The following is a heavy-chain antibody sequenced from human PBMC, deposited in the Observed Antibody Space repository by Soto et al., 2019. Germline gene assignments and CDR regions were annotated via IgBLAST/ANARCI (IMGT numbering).Heavy chain of an antibody. CDR1: GFTFSSYA. J-gene: IGHJ3*02. CDR2: ISYDGSNK. D-gene: IGHD2-21*01. V-gene: IGHV3-30-3*01. CDR3: ARDRFPLGDAFDI. Sequence: QVQLVESGGGVVQPGRSLRLSCAASGFTFSSYAMHWVRQAPGKGLEWVAVISYDGSNKYYADSVKGRFTISRDNSKNTLYLQMNSLRAEDTAVYYCARDRFPLGDAFDIWGQGTMVTVSS.